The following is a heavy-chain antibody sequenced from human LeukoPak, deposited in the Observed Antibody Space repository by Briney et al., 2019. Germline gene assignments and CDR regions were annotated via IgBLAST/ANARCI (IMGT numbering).Heavy chain of an antibody. CDR2: INPNSGDT. J-gene: IGHJ4*02. D-gene: IGHD2-15*01. CDR1: GYTFTDY. V-gene: IGHV1-2*02. Sequence: ASVKVSCKAPGYTFTDYMHWVRQAPGQGLEWMGWINPNSGDTNHAQNFQGRVTLTRDTSISTAYMELSSLRSDDSAVYYCAGEYCSGGSCRQGFDYWGQGTLVTVSS. CDR3: AGEYCSGGSCRQGFDY.